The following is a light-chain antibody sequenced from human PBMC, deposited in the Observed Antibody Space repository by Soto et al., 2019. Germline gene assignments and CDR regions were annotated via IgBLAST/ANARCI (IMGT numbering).Light chain of an antibody. CDR3: SSYTSSSTPRYV. Sequence: QSVLTQPASVSGSPGQSITISCTGTSSDVGGYNYVSWYQQHPGKAPKLMIYDVSNRPSGVSNRFSGSKSGNTASLTISGLQAEDDADYYCSSYTSSSTPRYVFGTGTKLTVL. V-gene: IGLV2-14*01. CDR2: DVS. J-gene: IGLJ1*01. CDR1: SSDVGGYNY.